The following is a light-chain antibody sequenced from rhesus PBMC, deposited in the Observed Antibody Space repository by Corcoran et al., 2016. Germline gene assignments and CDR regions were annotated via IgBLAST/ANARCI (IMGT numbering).Light chain of an antibody. CDR3: QRYYSDPPT. J-gene: IGKJ4*01. Sequence: DIQMTQSPSSLSASVGDTVTITCRASQSFSSSLAWYQQKPGKAPKRLIYSASSLQSGVPSRFSGSKSWTDFTLTSSSLQPDEIASYYCQRYYSDPPTFGGGTKVALK. CDR2: SAS. CDR1: QSFSSS. V-gene: IGKV1-46*01.